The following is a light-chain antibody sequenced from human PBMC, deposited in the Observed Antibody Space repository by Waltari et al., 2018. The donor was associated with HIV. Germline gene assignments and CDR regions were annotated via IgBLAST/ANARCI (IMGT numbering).Light chain of an antibody. CDR3: CSYSSSGTVL. Sequence: SVLTQPASMYGSLGQSITISCLGSRNDFGGFNYVSWYQQSPDKAPRLVIYDVSNRPSGVSGRFSGSKSGSAASLTISGLQPEDEADYYCCSYSSSGTVLFGGGTRLTVL. V-gene: IGLV2-14*03. CDR1: RNDFGGFNY. CDR2: DVS. J-gene: IGLJ2*01.